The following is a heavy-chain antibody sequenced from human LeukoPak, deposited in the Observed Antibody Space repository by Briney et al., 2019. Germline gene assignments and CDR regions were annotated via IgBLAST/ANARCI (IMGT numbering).Heavy chain of an antibody. V-gene: IGHV3-66*01. Sequence: GGSLRLSCAASGFTVSSNYMSWVRQAPGKGREWVSVIYSGGSTYYADSVKGRFTISRDNSKNTLYLQMNSLRAEDTAVYYCARGGRWLQLSSQYYFDYWGQGTLVTVSS. D-gene: IGHD5-24*01. CDR1: GFTVSSNY. CDR3: ARGGRWLQLSSQYYFDY. CDR2: IYSGGST. J-gene: IGHJ4*02.